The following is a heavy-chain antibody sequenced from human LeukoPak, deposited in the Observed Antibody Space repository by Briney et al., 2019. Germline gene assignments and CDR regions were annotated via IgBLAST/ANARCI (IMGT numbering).Heavy chain of an antibody. Sequence: PGGSLRLSCVAPGFTFSSYAMSWVRQAPGKGLEWVSSISGSGSSSYYADSVKGRFTISRDNSKSTLNVQMNSLRAEDTAEYYCAKAPVTTCSGAYCYPFDYWGQGTLVTVSS. V-gene: IGHV3-23*01. CDR2: ISGSGSSS. CDR1: GFTFSSYA. J-gene: IGHJ4*02. CDR3: AKAPVTTCSGAYCYPFDY. D-gene: IGHD2-21*01.